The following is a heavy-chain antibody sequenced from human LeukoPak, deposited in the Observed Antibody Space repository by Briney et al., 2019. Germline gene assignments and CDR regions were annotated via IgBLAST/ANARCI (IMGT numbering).Heavy chain of an antibody. CDR2: ISSDGSHE. D-gene: IGHD3-22*01. CDR1: GFTFSSYG. J-gene: IGHJ4*02. CDR3: AKDDYSGYYYTDY. V-gene: IGHV3-30*18. Sequence: PGRSLRLSCAAFGFTFSSYGTHWVRQAPGKGLEWVAVISSDGSHENYADSVKGRFTVSRDNSKNTLYLQMDSLRPEDTAVYYCAKDDYSGYYYTDYWGQGTLVTLSS.